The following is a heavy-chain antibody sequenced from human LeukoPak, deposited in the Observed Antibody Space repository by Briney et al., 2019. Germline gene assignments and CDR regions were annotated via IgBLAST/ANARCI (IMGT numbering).Heavy chain of an antibody. CDR1: GYTFTSYY. V-gene: IGHV1-69*13. CDR2: IIPIFGTA. D-gene: IGHD1-26*01. J-gene: IGHJ4*02. Sequence: GASVKVSCKASGYTFTSYYMHWVRQAPGQGLEWMGGIIPIFGTANYAQKFQGRVTITADESTSTAYMGLSSLRSEDTAVYYCARSRDSGFDYWGQGTLVTVSS. CDR3: ARSRDSGFDY.